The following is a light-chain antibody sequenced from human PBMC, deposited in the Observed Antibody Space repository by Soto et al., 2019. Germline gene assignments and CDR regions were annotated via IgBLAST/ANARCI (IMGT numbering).Light chain of an antibody. Sequence: DIQMTQSPSALSASVGDRVTITCRASQIISGWLAWYQQKPGKAPKLLIYKASTLESGVPSRFSGSGSGTEFTLTISSLQPDDFATYYCQQYNTYTWTFGQGTRVEIK. CDR3: QQYNTYTWT. V-gene: IGKV1-5*03. J-gene: IGKJ1*01. CDR2: KAS. CDR1: QIISGW.